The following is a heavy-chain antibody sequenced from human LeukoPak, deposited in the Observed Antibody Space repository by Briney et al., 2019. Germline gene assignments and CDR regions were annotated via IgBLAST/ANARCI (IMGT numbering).Heavy chain of an antibody. CDR3: ARDGRIIWSGYYTYNWFDR. Sequence: PSETLSLTCTVSGGSISSSSYYWGWLRQPPGKGREWSGSIYYSGSTYYNPSPRSRTTITVDTSKNQFSLKLGAVTAAGRAVYYCARDGRIIWSGYYTYNWFDRWGQGTLVTVSS. V-gene: IGHV4-39*07. J-gene: IGHJ5*02. CDR1: GGSISSSSYY. CDR2: IYYSGST. D-gene: IGHD3-3*01.